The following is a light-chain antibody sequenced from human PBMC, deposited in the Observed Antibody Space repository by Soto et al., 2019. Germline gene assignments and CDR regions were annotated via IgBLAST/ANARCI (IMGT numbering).Light chain of an antibody. J-gene: IGKJ4*02. CDR1: QNIRSW. Sequence: IQMPQSPSTLSASVGDRVTITCRASQNIRSWLAWYQQKPGKAPRLLIYKASSLESGVPSRFSGSGSGTEFTLTISSLQPDDSATYYCQQYDSSSTFGGGTKVDIK. CDR2: KAS. CDR3: QQYDSSST. V-gene: IGKV1-5*03.